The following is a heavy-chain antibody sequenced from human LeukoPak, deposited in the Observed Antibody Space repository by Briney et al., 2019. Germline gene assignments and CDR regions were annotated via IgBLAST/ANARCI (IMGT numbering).Heavy chain of an antibody. J-gene: IGHJ4*02. CDR1: GGSISSGGYY. D-gene: IGHD6-13*01. Sequence: PSETLSLTCTVSGGSISSGGYYWSWIRQPPGKGLEWIGYIYHSGSTYYNPSLKSRVTISVDTSKNQFSLKLSSVTAADTAVYYCARDRPMYSSSFDYWGQGTLVTVSS. V-gene: IGHV4-30-2*01. CDR3: ARDRPMYSSSFDY. CDR2: IYHSGST.